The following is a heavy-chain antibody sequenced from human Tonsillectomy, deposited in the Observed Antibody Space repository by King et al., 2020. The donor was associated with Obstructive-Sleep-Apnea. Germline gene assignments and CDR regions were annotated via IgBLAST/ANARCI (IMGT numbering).Heavy chain of an antibody. CDR3: ARALTLNWGTLTWFDP. J-gene: IGHJ5*02. D-gene: IGHD7-27*01. CDR1: NGSISSSSHY. Sequence: QLQESGPGLVTPSETLSLTCTISNGSISSSSHYWGWIRQPPGKGLEWIGTIYNSWCTYYSPSLKSRVTISVDTSKNQFSLKLNSVTDADTAVYYCARALTLNWGTLTWFDPWGQGTLVTVSS. CDR2: IYNSWCT. V-gene: IGHV4-39*07.